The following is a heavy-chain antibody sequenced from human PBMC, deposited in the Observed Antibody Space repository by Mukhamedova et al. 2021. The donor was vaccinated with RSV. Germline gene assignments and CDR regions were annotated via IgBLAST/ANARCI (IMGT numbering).Heavy chain of an antibody. V-gene: IGHV5-51*01. CDR3: ARGRGDGSLY. Sequence: EYMGIIHPGDSDTRYSPSFQGQVTMSVDKSISTAYLQWSSLKASHTAMYYCARGRGDGSLYWGQGTLVTVSS. J-gene: IGHJ4*02. CDR2: IHPGDSDT. D-gene: IGHD3-10*01.